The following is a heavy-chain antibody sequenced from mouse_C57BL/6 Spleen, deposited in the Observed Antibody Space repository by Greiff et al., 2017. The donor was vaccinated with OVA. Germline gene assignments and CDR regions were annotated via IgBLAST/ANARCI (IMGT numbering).Heavy chain of an antibody. CDR1: GYTFPSYW. Sequence: QVQLQQPGAELVKPGASVKLSCKASGYTFPSYWMHWVKQRPGRGLEWIGRIDPNSGGTKYNEKFKSKATLTVDKPSSTAYMQLSSLTSEDSAVYYCARVTTVVATDWYFDVWGTGTTVTVSS. J-gene: IGHJ1*03. D-gene: IGHD1-1*01. V-gene: IGHV1-72*01. CDR2: IDPNSGGT. CDR3: ARVTTVVATDWYFDV.